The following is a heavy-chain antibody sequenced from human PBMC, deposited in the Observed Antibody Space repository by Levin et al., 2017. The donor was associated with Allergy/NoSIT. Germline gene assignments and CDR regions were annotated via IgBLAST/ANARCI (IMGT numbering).Heavy chain of an antibody. CDR2: IYYSGST. Sequence: SETLSLTCTVSGGSISSGSYYWSWIRQHPGTGLEWIGYIYYSGSTYYNPSLKSRVAISVDTSKNQFSLKLSSVTAADTAVYYCARGGRGYCSGGSCRYLDYWGQGTLVTVSS. V-gene: IGHV4-31*03. CDR3: ARGGRGYCSGGSCRYLDY. D-gene: IGHD2-15*01. J-gene: IGHJ4*02. CDR1: GGSISSGSYY.